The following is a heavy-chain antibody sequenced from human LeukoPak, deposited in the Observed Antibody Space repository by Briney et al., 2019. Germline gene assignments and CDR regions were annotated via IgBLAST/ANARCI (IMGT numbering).Heavy chain of an antibody. J-gene: IGHJ4*02. CDR2: ISAYNGNT. CDR3: ARDFSSSWYPPGAY. Sequence: ASVKVSCKASGYTFTGYGISWVRQAPGQGLECMGWISAYNGNTNYAQKLQGRVTMTTDTSTSTAYMELRSLRSDDTAVYYCARDFSSSWYPPGAYWGQGTLVTVSS. CDR1: GYTFTGYG. D-gene: IGHD6-13*01. V-gene: IGHV1-18*01.